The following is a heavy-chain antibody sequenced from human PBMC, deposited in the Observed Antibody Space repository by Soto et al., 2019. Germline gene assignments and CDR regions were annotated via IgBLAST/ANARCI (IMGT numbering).Heavy chain of an antibody. V-gene: IGHV1-69*01. J-gene: IGHJ4*02. D-gene: IGHD6-13*01. CDR3: ARGGEQQLVPTGFDY. CDR2: IIPIFGTA. Sequence: QVQLVQSGAEVKKPGSSVKVSCKASGGTFCSYAISWVRQAPGQGLEWMGGIIPIFGTANYAQKFQGRVTITADESTSTAYMDLSSLRSEDTAVHYCARGGEQQLVPTGFDYRGQGTLVTVSS. CDR1: GGTFCSYA.